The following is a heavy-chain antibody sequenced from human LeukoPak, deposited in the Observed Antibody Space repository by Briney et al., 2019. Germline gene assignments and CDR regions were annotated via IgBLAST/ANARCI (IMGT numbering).Heavy chain of an antibody. J-gene: IGHJ4*02. CDR2: INHSGST. D-gene: IGHD6-6*01. CDR3: ARAHSGGIAAPSLDY. CDR1: GGSFSGYY. V-gene: IGHV4-34*01. Sequence: SETLSLTCAVYGGSFSGYYWSWIRQPPGKGLEWIGEINHSGSTNYNPPLKSRVTISVDTSKNQFPLKLSSVTAADTAVYYCARAHSGGIAAPSLDYWGQGTLVTVSS.